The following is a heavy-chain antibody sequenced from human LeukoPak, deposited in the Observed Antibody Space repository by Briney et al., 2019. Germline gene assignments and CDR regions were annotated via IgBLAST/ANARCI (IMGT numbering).Heavy chain of an antibody. D-gene: IGHD2-15*01. CDR2: INPNSGGT. Sequence: SSVKVSCKASGYTFIGYYMQWVRPAPAQGVDWMGWINPNSGGTNYAQKFQGRVTMTRDTSISTAYMELSRLRSDDTAVYYCARVPGFCSGGSCYFWGQGTLVTVSS. CDR1: GYTFIGYY. CDR3: ARVPGFCSGGSCYF. V-gene: IGHV1-2*02. J-gene: IGHJ4*02.